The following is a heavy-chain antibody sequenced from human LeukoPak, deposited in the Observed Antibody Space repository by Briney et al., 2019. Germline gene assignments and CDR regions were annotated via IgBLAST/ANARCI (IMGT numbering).Heavy chain of an antibody. Sequence: GGSLRLSCAGSGFTFSTYWMSWVRQAPGKGLEWVSSISSSGSYIYYADSVKGRFTISRDNAKNSLYLQMNSLRAEDTAVYYCASRNQYCGGDCFWAFDIWGQGTMVTVSS. J-gene: IGHJ3*02. D-gene: IGHD2-21*02. CDR2: ISSSGSYI. CDR3: ASRNQYCGGDCFWAFDI. V-gene: IGHV3-21*01. CDR1: GFTFSTYW.